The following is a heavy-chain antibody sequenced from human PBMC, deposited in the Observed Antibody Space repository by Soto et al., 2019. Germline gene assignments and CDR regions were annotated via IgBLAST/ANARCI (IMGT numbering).Heavy chain of an antibody. D-gene: IGHD6-13*01. CDR2: IYYSGNA. CDR3: ARHKDTSSRYLLPDF. Sequence: QLQLQESGPGLVKPSETLSLTCTVSGGSISSSSYYWGWIRQPTGKGLEWIGSIYYSGNAYYNPSLKSRVAVSVDTSKNQFSLKVTSVTATDTAVYYCARHKDTSSRYLLPDFWGQGTLVTVSS. CDR1: GGSISSSSYY. J-gene: IGHJ4*02. V-gene: IGHV4-39*01.